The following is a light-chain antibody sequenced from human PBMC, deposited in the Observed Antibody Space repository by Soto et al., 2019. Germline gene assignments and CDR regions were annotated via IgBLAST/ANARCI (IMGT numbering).Light chain of an antibody. CDR3: EAWDASLSGYV. J-gene: IGLJ1*01. CDR2: GNN. CDR1: SSNIGSNY. Sequence: QSVLTQPPSASGTPGQRVTISCSGSSSNIGSNYVYWYQQLPGTAPKLLIFGNNQRPSGVPDRFSGSKSGTSASLAISGLRSEAEADYYCEAWDASLSGYVLGTGTKV. V-gene: IGLV1-47*02.